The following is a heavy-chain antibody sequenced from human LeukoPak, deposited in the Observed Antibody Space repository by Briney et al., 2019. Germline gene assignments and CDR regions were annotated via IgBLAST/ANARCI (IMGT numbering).Heavy chain of an antibody. V-gene: IGHV1-69*05. Sequence: SVKVSCKASGGTFSSYAISWVRQAPGQGLEWMGRIIPIFGTSNYAQKFQGRVTITTDESTSTAYMELSSLRSEDTAVYYCARGRRRFDGSGSYDGWFDPWGQGTLVTVSS. D-gene: IGHD3-10*01. J-gene: IGHJ5*02. CDR3: ARGRRRFDGSGSYDGWFDP. CDR2: IIPIFGTS. CDR1: GGTFSSYA.